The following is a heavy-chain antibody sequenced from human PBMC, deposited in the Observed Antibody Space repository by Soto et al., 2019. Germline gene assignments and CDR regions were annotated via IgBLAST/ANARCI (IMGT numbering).Heavy chain of an antibody. Sequence: VQLVESGGGLVKPGGSLRLSCAASGFTFSSYSMNWVRQAPGKGLEWVSSISSSSSYIYYADSVKGRFTISRDNAKNSLYLQMNSLRAEDTAVYYCARDLDSSSPIPFDYWGQGTLVTVSS. CDR3: ARDLDSSSPIPFDY. V-gene: IGHV3-21*01. CDR2: ISSSSSYI. CDR1: GFTFSSYS. D-gene: IGHD6-13*01. J-gene: IGHJ4*02.